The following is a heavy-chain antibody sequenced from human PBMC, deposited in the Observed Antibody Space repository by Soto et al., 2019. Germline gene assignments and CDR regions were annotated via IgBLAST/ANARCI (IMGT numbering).Heavy chain of an antibody. D-gene: IGHD6-13*01. J-gene: IGHJ6*02. V-gene: IGHV1-46*01. Sequence: ASVKVSCKASGYTFTSYYMHWVRQAPGQGLEWMGIINPSGGSTSYAQKFQGRVTMTRDTSTSTVYMELSSLRSEDTAVYYCARRSWQQLGPYYYYGMDVWGQGTTVTV. CDR2: INPSGGST. CDR1: GYTFTSYY. CDR3: ARRSWQQLGPYYYYGMDV.